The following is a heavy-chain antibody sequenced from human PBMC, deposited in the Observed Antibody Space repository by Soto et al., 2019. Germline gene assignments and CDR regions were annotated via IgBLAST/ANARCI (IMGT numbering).Heavy chain of an antibody. CDR2: IIPISGTA. J-gene: IGHJ6*02. CDR3: ARSQGSCTSLEIYYFYYYGMDC. V-gene: IGHV1-69*13. D-gene: IGHD2-2*01. Sequence: ASVKVSCKASGGTFSSYAISWVRQALGQRLEWMGGIIPISGTANYAQKFQGRVTITADESTSTACMELSSLRSEDTAVYYCARSQGSCTSLEIYYFYYYGMDCWGQGTTVTVSS. CDR1: GGTFSSYA.